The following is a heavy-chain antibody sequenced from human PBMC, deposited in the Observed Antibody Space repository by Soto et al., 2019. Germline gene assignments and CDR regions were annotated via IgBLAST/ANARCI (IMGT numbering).Heavy chain of an antibody. CDR3: ARGISGTYTALDF. CDR2: INPNGGAT. CDR1: GYRFTTYY. V-gene: IGHV1-46*01. D-gene: IGHD1-26*01. J-gene: IGHJ4*02. Sequence: ASVKVSCKASGYRFTTYYLHWVRQAPGLGLEWMGMINPNGGATTYAQKFQGRVTMTTDTSTSTVYMELSSLRFDDTAVYYCARGISGTYTALDFWGQGALVTVSS.